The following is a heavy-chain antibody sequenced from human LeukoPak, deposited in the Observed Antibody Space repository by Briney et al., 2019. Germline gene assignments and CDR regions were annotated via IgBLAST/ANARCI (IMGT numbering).Heavy chain of an antibody. Sequence: GGSLRLPCAASGFTFSSYWMHWVRQAPGKGLVWVSRINSDGSSTSYADSVKGRFTISRDNAKNTLYLQMNSLRAEDTAVYYCARGMYGATRAFDYWGQGTLVTVSS. CDR1: GFTFSSYW. CDR3: ARGMYGATRAFDY. V-gene: IGHV3-74*01. J-gene: IGHJ4*02. CDR2: INSDGSST. D-gene: IGHD1-26*01.